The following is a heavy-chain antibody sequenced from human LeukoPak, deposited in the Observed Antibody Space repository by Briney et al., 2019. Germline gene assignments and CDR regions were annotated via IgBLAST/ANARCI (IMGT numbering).Heavy chain of an antibody. Sequence: GGSLRLSCAASGFTFSSYSMNWVRQAPGKGLEWVSYISSSSSTIYYADSVKGRFTISRDNAKNSLYLQTNSLRAEDTAVYYCARVFPATVTDQGAFDIWGQGTMVTVSS. CDR2: ISSSSSTI. D-gene: IGHD4-11*01. J-gene: IGHJ3*02. V-gene: IGHV3-48*01. CDR3: ARVFPATVTDQGAFDI. CDR1: GFTFSSYS.